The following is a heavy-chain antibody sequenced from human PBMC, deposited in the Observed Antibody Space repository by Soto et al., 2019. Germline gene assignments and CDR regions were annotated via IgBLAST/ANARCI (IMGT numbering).Heavy chain of an antibody. V-gene: IGHV4-30-4*01. Sequence: SETLSLTCTVSGGSISNGDYYWSWIRQPPGKGLEWIGYIYYSGSTYYNPSLKSRVTISVDTSKNQFSLKLSSVTAADTAVYYCAREGRSSSSWYGPHWGQGTLVTVSS. D-gene: IGHD6-13*01. CDR2: IYYSGST. CDR1: GGSISNGDYY. J-gene: IGHJ4*02. CDR3: AREGRSSSSWYGPH.